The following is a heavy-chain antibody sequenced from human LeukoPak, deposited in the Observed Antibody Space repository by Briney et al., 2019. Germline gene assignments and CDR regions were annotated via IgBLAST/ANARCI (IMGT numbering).Heavy chain of an antibody. V-gene: IGHV1-69*05. D-gene: IGHD1-7*01. CDR2: IIPIFGTA. J-gene: IGHJ4*02. Sequence: ASVKVSCXASGGTFSSYAISWVRQARGQGLEWMGRIIPIFGTANYAQKFQGRVTITTDEPTSTAYMELSSLRSEDTAVYYCARDSPVQTTYFDYWGQGTLVTVSS. CDR1: GGTFSSYA. CDR3: ARDSPVQTTYFDY.